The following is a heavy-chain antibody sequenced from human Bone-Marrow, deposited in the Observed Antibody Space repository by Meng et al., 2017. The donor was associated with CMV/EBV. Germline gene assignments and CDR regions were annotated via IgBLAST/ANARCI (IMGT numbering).Heavy chain of an antibody. CDR3: ARGVTIFGVAADY. CDR2: FDPEDGET. J-gene: IGHJ4*02. D-gene: IGHD3-3*01. CDR1: GYTLTELS. V-gene: IGHV1-24*01. Sequence: ASVKVSCKVSGYTLTELSMHWVRQAPGKGLEWMGGFDPEDGETIYAQKFQGRVTMTRNTSISTAYMELSSLRSEDTAVYYCARGVTIFGVAADYWGQGTLVTVSS.